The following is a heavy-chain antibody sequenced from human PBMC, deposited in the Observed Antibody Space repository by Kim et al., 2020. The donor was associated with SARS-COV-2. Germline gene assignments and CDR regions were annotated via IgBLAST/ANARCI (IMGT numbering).Heavy chain of an antibody. D-gene: IGHD2-15*01. CDR2: IYYSGST. Sequence: SETLSLTCTVSGGSISSGGYYWSWIRQHPGKGLEWIGYIYYSGSTYYNPSLKSRVTISVDTSKNQFSLKLSSVTAADTAVYYCAGRRVCSGGSCSIPFDYWGQGTLVTVSS. CDR3: AGRRVCSGGSCSIPFDY. V-gene: IGHV4-31*03. J-gene: IGHJ4*02. CDR1: GGSISSGGYY.